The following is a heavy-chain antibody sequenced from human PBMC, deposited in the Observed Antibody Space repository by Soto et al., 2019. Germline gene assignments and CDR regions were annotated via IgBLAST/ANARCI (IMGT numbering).Heavy chain of an antibody. CDR1: GGTFSSYA. CDR3: ARLQYTVVTAIDV. Sequence: GASVKVSCKASGGTFSSYAISWVRQAPGQGLEWMGGIIPIFGTANYAQKFQGRVTITADESTSTAYMELSSLRSEDTAVYYCARLQYTVVTAIDVWGQGTMVTVSS. V-gene: IGHV1-69*13. J-gene: IGHJ3*01. D-gene: IGHD4-17*01. CDR2: IIPIFGTA.